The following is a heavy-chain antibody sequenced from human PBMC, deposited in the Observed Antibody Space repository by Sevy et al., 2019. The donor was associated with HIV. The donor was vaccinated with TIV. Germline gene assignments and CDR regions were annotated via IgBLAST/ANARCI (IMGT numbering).Heavy chain of an antibody. D-gene: IGHD3-22*01. CDR2: INPSGGST. CDR3: VRVYYYDYSGPGF. J-gene: IGHJ4*02. V-gene: IGHV1-46*02. Sequence: ASVKVSCKASGYNFNNYYIHWVRQAPGQGLEWMGLINPSGGSTSNAQKFQGRVTMTRDTSTSTVYMELSSLRSEDTAVYYCVRVYYYDYSGPGFWGQGTLVTVSS. CDR1: GYNFNNYY.